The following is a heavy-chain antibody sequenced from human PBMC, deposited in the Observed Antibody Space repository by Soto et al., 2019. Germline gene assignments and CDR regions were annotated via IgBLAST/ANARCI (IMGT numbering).Heavy chain of an antibody. CDR3: ARARGYSYGLDY. CDR1: GGSFSGYY. V-gene: IGHV4-34*01. J-gene: IGHJ4*02. Sequence: KTSETLSLTCAVYGGSFSGYYWSWIRQPPGKGLEWIGEINHSGSTNYNPSLKSRVTISVDTSKNQFSLKLSSVTAADTAVYYCARARGYSYGLDYWGQGTLVTVSS. D-gene: IGHD5-18*01. CDR2: INHSGST.